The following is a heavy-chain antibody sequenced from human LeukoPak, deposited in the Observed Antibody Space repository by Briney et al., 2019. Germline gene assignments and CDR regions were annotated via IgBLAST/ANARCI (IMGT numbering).Heavy chain of an antibody. Sequence: ASVKVSCKASGYTFSDYYLHWVRQAPGQGLEWMGLINPSGGNYAPKFQGRVTMTWDMSTSTVYMELRSLRSEDTAVYYCARVLRYCSGGNCYSGGLGYMDVWGKGTTVTISS. J-gene: IGHJ6*03. CDR2: INPSGG. CDR3: ARVLRYCSGGNCYSGGLGYMDV. CDR1: GYTFSDYY. V-gene: IGHV1-46*01. D-gene: IGHD2-15*01.